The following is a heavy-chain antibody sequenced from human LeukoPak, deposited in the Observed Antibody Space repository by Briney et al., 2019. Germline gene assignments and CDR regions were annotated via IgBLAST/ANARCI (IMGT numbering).Heavy chain of an antibody. CDR1: GHTFTGYY. J-gene: IGHJ4*02. V-gene: IGHV1-2*06. D-gene: IGHD6-13*01. CDR3: ATTRRYSSSWLFDY. CDR2: INPNSGGT. Sequence: ASVKVSCKASGHTFTGYYMHWVRQAPGQGLEWMGRINPNSGGTNYAQKFQGRVTMTRDTSISTAYMELSRLRSDDTAVYYCATTRRYSSSWLFDYWGQGTLVTVSS.